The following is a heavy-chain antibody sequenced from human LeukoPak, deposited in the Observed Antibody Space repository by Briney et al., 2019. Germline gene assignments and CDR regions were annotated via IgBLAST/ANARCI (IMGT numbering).Heavy chain of an antibody. J-gene: IGHJ4*02. CDR2: NYYRGST. Sequence: PSETLSLTCTVSGGSISNNNYLWGWIRQAPGKGLEWVRRNYYRGSTYYNSSLKSRITASVDTSKSQCSLKLSAVTAADTALYSCARGLMVYYYDIVTGFDYWGQGTLVTVSS. V-gene: IGHV4-39*01. CDR1: GGSISNNNYL. D-gene: IGHD3-9*01. CDR3: ARGLMVYYYDIVTGFDY.